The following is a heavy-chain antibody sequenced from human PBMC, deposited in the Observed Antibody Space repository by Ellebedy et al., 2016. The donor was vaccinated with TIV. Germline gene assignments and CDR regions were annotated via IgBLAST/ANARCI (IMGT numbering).Heavy chain of an antibody. V-gene: IGHV4-39*07. CDR2: IYYSGST. CDR1: GGSISSSSYY. J-gene: IGHJ4*02. Sequence: MPSETLSLTCTVSGGSISSSSYYWGWIRQPPGKGLEWIGSIYYSGSTYYNPSLKSRVTISVDTSKNEFSLKLGSVTAADTAVYYCVRVHYYGSGKLSDHWGQGTLVTVSS. CDR3: VRVHYYGSGKLSDH. D-gene: IGHD3-10*01.